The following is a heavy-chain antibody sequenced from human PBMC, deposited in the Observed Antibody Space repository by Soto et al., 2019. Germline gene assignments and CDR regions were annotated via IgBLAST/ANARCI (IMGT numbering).Heavy chain of an antibody. V-gene: IGHV4-61*01. D-gene: IGHD1-1*01. Sequence: PSETLSLTCTVSGGSVSSGSYYWSWIRQPPGKGVEGIGYSYYSGSTNYNPSLTSRVTISVDTSKSQFSLKLSSVTAADTAVYYCATTQLDYYYYYGMDVWGQGTTVTVSS. CDR1: GGSVSSGSYY. CDR3: ATTQLDYYYYYGMDV. CDR2: SYYSGST. J-gene: IGHJ6*02.